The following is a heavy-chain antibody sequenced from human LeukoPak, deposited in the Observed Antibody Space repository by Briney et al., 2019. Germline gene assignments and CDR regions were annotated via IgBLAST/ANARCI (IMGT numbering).Heavy chain of an antibody. V-gene: IGHV3-30*18. CDR1: GFTFSSYG. CDR3: AKAGRLYKAVVAPPQHFDY. J-gene: IGHJ4*02. CDR2: ISYDGSNK. D-gene: IGHD2-15*01. Sequence: GRSLRLSCAASGFTFSSYGMHWVRQAPGKGLEWVAVISYDGSNKYYADSVKGRFTISRDNSKNTLYLQMNSLRAEDTAVYYCAKAGRLYKAVVAPPQHFDYWGQGTLVTVSS.